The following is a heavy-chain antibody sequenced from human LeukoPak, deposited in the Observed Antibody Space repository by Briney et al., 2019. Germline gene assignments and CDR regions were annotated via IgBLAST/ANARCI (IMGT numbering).Heavy chain of an antibody. CDR1: GYTFTSYG. D-gene: IGHD3-3*01. J-gene: IGHJ2*01. CDR3: ARHQGVPDFYWYFDL. V-gene: IGHV1-18*01. CDR2: ISANNGNT. Sequence: GASVKVSCKASGYTFTSYGISWVRQAPGQGLEWMGWISANNGNTNYAQRPQGRVTMTTDTSTSTAYMELRSLRSDDTAMYYCARHQGVPDFYWYFDLWGRGTLLTVSS.